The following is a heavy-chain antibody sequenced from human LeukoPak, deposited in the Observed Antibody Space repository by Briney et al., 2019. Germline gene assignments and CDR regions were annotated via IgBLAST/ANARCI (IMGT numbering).Heavy chain of an antibody. CDR3: AKDFKAGYSSGWYDY. J-gene: IGHJ4*02. CDR2: ISSSSSYI. CDR1: GFTFSSYS. Sequence: GGSLRLSCAASGFTFSSYSMNWVRQAPGKGLEWVSSISSSSSYIYYADSVKGRFTISRDNSKNTLYLQMNSLRAEDTAVYYCAKDFKAGYSSGWYDYWGQGTLVTVSS. V-gene: IGHV3-21*01. D-gene: IGHD6-19*01.